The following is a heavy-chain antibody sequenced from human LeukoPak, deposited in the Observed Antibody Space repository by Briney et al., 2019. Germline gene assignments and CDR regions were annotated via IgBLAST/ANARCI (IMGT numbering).Heavy chain of an antibody. CDR2: IGSSSYT. D-gene: IGHD6-13*01. CDR1: GFTFSDSY. Sequence: GGSLRVSCAASGFTFSDSYMTWIRQAPGKGLEWVSYIGSSSYTNYADSVKGRFTISRDNAKNSLYLQMNSLRADDTAVYYCARLAAAGNPSIWGQGTLVTISS. J-gene: IGHJ4*02. V-gene: IGHV3-11*03. CDR3: ARLAAAGNPSI.